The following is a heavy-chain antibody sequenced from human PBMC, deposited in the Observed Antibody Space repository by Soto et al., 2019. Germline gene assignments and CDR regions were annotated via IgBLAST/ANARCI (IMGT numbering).Heavy chain of an antibody. CDR3: ARLVQLQQGRWFAP. CDR1: GGSISSGDYY. J-gene: IGHJ5*02. CDR2: IYYSGGT. Sequence: SETLSLTCTFSGGSISSGDYYWSWIRQPPGKGLEWIGYIYYSGGTYYNPSLKSRVTISVDTAKNQFSLKLSSVTAADTAGYYCARLVQLQQGRWFAPWGRGTLVTVSS. V-gene: IGHV4-30-4*01. D-gene: IGHD5-18*01.